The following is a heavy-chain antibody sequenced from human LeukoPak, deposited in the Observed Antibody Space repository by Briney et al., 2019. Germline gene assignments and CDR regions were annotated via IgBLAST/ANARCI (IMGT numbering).Heavy chain of an antibody. V-gene: IGHV1-69*13. CDR3: ARDALYDFWSGIMGNWFDP. CDR2: IIPIFGTA. J-gene: IGHJ5*02. D-gene: IGHD3-3*01. Sequence: ASVKVSCKASGGTFSSYAISWVRQAPGQGLEWMGGIIPIFGTANYAQKFQGGVTITADESTSTAYMELSSLRSEDTAVYYCARDALYDFWSGIMGNWFDPWGQGTLVTVSS. CDR1: GGTFSSYA.